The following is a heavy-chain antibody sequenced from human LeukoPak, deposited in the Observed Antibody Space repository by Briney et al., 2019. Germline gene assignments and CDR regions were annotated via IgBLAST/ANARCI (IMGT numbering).Heavy chain of an antibody. CDR1: GFTFSYYG. Sequence: GGSLRLSCAASGFTFSYYGMHWVRQAPGKGLEWVAVIAYDGSNKYYADSVKGRFTISRDNSQNTLYLQMNTLRPEDTAVYYCAKSVASDAYWGQGTLVTVSS. D-gene: IGHD5-12*01. CDR2: IAYDGSNK. J-gene: IGHJ4*02. CDR3: AKSVASDAY. V-gene: IGHV3-30*18.